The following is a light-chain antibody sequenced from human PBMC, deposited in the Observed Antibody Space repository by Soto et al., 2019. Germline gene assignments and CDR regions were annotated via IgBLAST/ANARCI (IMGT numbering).Light chain of an antibody. J-gene: IGKJ2*01. Sequence: DIQMTQSPSSLSASVGARVTIACRTSQSISNSLNWYQQKPGTPPKLLIYAASSLQSGVPSRFSGSGSGTDFTLTISSLQPEDFATYYCQQSDHSPMYTFGQGTDLEIK. CDR2: AAS. V-gene: IGKV1-39*01. CDR3: QQSDHSPMYT. CDR1: QSISNS.